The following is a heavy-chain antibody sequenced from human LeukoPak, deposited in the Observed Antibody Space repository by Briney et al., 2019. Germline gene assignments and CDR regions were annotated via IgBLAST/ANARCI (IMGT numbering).Heavy chain of an antibody. V-gene: IGHV4-4*09. CDR3: ARHPYDSSGYYGESYFDY. D-gene: IGHD3-22*01. CDR2: IYTSGST. CDR1: GGSISSYY. J-gene: IGHJ4*02. Sequence: PSETLSLTCTVSGGSISSYYWSWIRQPPGKGLEWIGYIYTSGSTNYNPSLKSRVTISVDTSKNQFSLKLSSVTAADTAVYYCARHPYDSSGYYGESYFDYWGQGTLVIVSS.